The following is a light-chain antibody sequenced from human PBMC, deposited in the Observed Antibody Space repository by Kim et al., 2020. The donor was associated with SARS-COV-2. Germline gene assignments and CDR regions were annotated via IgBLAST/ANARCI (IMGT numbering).Light chain of an antibody. CDR3: HTWGTGIRV. V-gene: IGLV4-69*01. J-gene: IGLJ2*01. CDR2: LSGEGSH. Sequence: SVRLACVRRSGNRSSAIAWHQYHPAKGPRFRMNLSGEGSHRRGEGVAARFSGSSSGAGRYLIISSLQSEDEAVYYCHTWGTGIRVFGGGTQLTVL. CDR1: SGNRSSA.